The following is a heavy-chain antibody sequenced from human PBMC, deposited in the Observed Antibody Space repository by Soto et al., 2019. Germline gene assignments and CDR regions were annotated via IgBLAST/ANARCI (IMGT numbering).Heavy chain of an antibody. CDR3: ARVSKYTGRAGWFHP. CDR2: IYPGDSDT. Sequence: GESLKISCKVSGYSFSSYWIAWVRQMAGKGLEWMGIIYPGDSDTRYSPSFQGQVTISADKSISTAYLQWSSLKASDTAMYYCARVSKYTGRAGWFHPGGREPRFTVSS. D-gene: IGHD2-2*02. J-gene: IGHJ5*02. V-gene: IGHV5-51*01. CDR1: GYSFSSYW.